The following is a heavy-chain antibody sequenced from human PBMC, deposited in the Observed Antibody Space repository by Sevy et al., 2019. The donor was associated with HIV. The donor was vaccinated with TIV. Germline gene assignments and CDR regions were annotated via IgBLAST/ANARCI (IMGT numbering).Heavy chain of an antibody. V-gene: IGHV3-7*01. J-gene: IGHJ3*02. CDR2: IKRDESVK. Sequence: GGSLRLSCAASGFTFSDYWMTWVRQAPGKDLVWVANIKRDESVKHYVDSVKGRFSVSRDNAKNSLYLHMNSLRADDTALYYCARDSSYCSGDKCYDVFDIWGQGTMVTVSS. D-gene: IGHD2-21*01. CDR1: GFTFSDYW. CDR3: ARDSSYCSGDKCYDVFDI.